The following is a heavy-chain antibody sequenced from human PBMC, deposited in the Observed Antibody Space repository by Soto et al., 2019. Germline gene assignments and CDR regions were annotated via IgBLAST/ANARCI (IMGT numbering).Heavy chain of an antibody. CDR1: GFDFNKYA. J-gene: IGHJ4*02. Sequence: GGSLRLSCTAFGFDFNKYAMTWVRQAPGKGLQWVSSITSNGDSTYYADSVKGRFTTSRDNSKNTLYLQMNSLRADDTAVFYCAKDSPSYTTSPFYFDSWGQGTLVTVSS. CDR2: ITSNGDST. D-gene: IGHD2-2*02. V-gene: IGHV3-23*01. CDR3: AKDSPSYTTSPFYFDS.